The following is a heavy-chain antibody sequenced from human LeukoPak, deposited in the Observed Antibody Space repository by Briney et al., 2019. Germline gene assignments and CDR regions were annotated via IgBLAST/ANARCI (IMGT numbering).Heavy chain of an antibody. V-gene: IGHV3-30*18. Sequence: GGSLRLSCAASGFTFSSYGMHWVRQAPGKGLEWVAVISYDGSNKYYAYSVKGRFTISRDNSKNTLYPQMNSLRAEDTDVYYCPKGETGYCSGGSCYTEYWGQGTLVTVSS. J-gene: IGHJ4*02. D-gene: IGHD2-15*01. CDR2: ISYDGSNK. CDR1: GFTFSSYG. CDR3: PKGETGYCSGGSCYTEY.